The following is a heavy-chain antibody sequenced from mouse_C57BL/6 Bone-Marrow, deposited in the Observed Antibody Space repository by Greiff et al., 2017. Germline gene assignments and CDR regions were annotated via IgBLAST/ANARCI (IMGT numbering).Heavy chain of an antibody. J-gene: IGHJ3*01. CDR3: ARWVTTVVAPGFAY. Sequence: QVQLQQSGAELVKPGASVKISCKASGYAFSSYWMNWVKQRPGKGLEWIGQIYPGDGDTNYNGKFKGKATLTADKSSSTAYMQLSSLTSEDSAVYCCARWVTTVVAPGFAYWGQGTLVTVSA. D-gene: IGHD1-1*01. V-gene: IGHV1-80*01. CDR2: IYPGDGDT. CDR1: GYAFSSYW.